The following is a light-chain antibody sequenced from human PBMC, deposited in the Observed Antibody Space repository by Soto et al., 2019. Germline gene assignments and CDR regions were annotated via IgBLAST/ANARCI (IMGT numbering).Light chain of an antibody. CDR3: QQRSNWPPIT. CDR1: QSVSSY. V-gene: IGKV3-11*01. CDR2: YAS. Sequence: EIVLTQSPATLSLSPGERATLSCRASQSVSSYLAWYQQKPGQAPRLLIYYASNTATGIPARFSGSGSGTDVTLTISSLEPEDFAVYYCQQRSNWPPITFGQGTRLEIK. J-gene: IGKJ5*01.